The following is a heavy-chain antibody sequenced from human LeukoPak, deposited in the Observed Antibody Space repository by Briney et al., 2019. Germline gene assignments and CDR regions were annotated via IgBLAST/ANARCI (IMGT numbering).Heavy chain of an antibody. CDR2: MSSSGNSK. J-gene: IGHJ4*02. V-gene: IGHV3-48*03. CDR1: GFTFSSYE. Sequence: PGGSLRLSCAASGFTFSSYEMNWVRQAPGKGLEWVSYMSSSGNSKHYADSVKGRFTISRDNAKNSLYLQMNSLRAEDTAVYYCAGEMATTSLDAFDYWGQGTLVTVSS. D-gene: IGHD5-24*01. CDR3: AGEMATTSLDAFDY.